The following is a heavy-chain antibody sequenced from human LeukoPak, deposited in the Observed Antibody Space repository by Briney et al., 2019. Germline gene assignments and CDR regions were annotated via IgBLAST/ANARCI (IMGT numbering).Heavy chain of an antibody. D-gene: IGHD6-19*01. CDR1: GGSFSGYY. V-gene: IGHV4-34*01. Sequence: SETLSLTCAVYGGSFSGYYWSWIRQPPGKGLEWIGEINHSGSTNYNPSLKSRVTISVDTSKNQFSLKLSSVTAADTAVYYCARGYSSGWYRYYYGVDVWGQGTTVTVSS. J-gene: IGHJ6*02. CDR2: INHSGST. CDR3: ARGYSSGWYRYYYGVDV.